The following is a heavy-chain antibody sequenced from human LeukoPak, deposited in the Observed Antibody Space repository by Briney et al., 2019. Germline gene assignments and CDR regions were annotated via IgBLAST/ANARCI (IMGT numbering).Heavy chain of an antibody. CDR3: ARGGYVRTIDY. D-gene: IGHD5-12*01. Sequence: ASVKVSCKASGSTFTSYVISWVRQAPGQGLEYMGWVSAHNGNTYYVQKFQGRVSMTTDTSTNTAYMELRSLTSDDPAVYFCARGGYVRTIDYWGQGTLVTVSS. CDR2: VSAHNGNT. V-gene: IGHV1-18*01. J-gene: IGHJ4*02. CDR1: GSTFTSYV.